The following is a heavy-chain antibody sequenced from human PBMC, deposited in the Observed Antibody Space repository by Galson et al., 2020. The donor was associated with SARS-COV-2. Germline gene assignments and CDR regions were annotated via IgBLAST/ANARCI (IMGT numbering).Heavy chain of an antibody. CDR1: GGSISAYD. J-gene: IGHJ6*02. Sequence: SEPLSLTCTVSGGSISAYDWSWIRQSPGTGLEWIGDIYNNGNTTYNASLKSRVTISVDTSKNQFSLKLTSVTAADTAVYYCARGSSGYCSGGSCPRCYYYVMDAWGPGTTVTVFS. CDR2: IYNNGNT. CDR3: ARGSSGYCSGGSCPRCYYYVMDA. V-gene: IGHV4-59*01. D-gene: IGHD2-15*01.